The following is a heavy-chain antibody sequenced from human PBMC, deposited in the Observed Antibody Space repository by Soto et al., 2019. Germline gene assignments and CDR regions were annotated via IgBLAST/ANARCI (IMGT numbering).Heavy chain of an antibody. D-gene: IGHD2-15*01. V-gene: IGHV2-5*02. CDR2: IYWDDDK. Sequence: QITLKESGPTLVKPTQTLTLTCTFSGFSLSTSGVGVGWIRQPPGKALEWLALIYWDDDKRYSPSLTSRLTITKDTSKNQVVLTMTNMDPVDTATYYCAHVLVVVANYGMDVWGQGTTDTVSS. J-gene: IGHJ6*02. CDR3: AHVLVVVANYGMDV. CDR1: GFSLSTSGVG.